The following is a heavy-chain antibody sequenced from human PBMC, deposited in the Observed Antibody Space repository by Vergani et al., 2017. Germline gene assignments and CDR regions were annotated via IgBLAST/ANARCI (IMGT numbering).Heavy chain of an antibody. D-gene: IGHD3-10*01. CDR3: ARDIVDSMVRGSFLAASDAFDI. CDR1: GITFSSYS. Sequence: EVQLVESGGGFLQPGGSLRLSCAASGITFSSYSMNWVRQAPGKGLEWVSYISRSSSTIYYADSVKGRFTISRDNAKNSLYLQMNSLRAEDTAVYYCARDIVDSMVRGSFLAASDAFDIWGQGTMVTVSS. CDR2: ISRSSSTI. J-gene: IGHJ3*02. V-gene: IGHV3-48*01.